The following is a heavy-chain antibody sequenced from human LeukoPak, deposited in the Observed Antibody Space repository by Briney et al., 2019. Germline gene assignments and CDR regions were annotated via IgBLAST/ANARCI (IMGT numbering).Heavy chain of an antibody. Sequence: GGSLRLSCAASGFTFSSYAMHWVRQAPGKGLEWVAVISYDGSNKYYADSVKGRFTISRDNSKNTLYLQMNSLRAEDTAVYYCARGRSSSWYPALYYYYGMDVWGQGTTVTVS. D-gene: IGHD6-13*01. CDR3: ARGRSSSWYPALYYYYGMDV. CDR2: ISYDGSNK. J-gene: IGHJ6*02. V-gene: IGHV3-30-3*01. CDR1: GFTFSSYA.